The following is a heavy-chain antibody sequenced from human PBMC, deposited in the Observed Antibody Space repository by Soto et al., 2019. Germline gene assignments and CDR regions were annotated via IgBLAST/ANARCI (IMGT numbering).Heavy chain of an antibody. J-gene: IGHJ6*03. CDR3: ARESGGATATLDYYYFYMDV. D-gene: IGHD5-12*01. V-gene: IGHV1-2*04. Sequence: ASVKVSCKASGYTFTGYYMHWVRQAPGQGLEWMGWINHNSGGTKYAQKFQGWVSMTRDTSIRTVYMQLSRLRSDDTAVYYCARESGGATATLDYYYFYMDVWGTGTTVTVSS. CDR1: GYTFTGYY. CDR2: INHNSGGT.